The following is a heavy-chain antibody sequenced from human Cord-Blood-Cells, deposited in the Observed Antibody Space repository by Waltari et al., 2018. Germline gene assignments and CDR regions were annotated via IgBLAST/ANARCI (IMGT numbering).Heavy chain of an antibody. Sequence: QVQLVQSGAEVKKPGASVKVSCQASGYPFTGHYIHCVRQAPGKGLEWMGRINPNSGSTNYAQKFQGRVTMTRDTSISTAYMELSRLRSDDTAVYYCASGGDYYYYGMDVWGQGTTVTVSS. D-gene: IGHD3-10*01. CDR3: ASGGDYYYYGMDV. CDR1: GYPFTGHY. J-gene: IGHJ6*02. V-gene: IGHV1-2*06. CDR2: INPNSGST.